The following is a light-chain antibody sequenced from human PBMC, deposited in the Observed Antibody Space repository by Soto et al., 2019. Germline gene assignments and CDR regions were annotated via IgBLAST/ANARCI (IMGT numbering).Light chain of an antibody. Sequence: DIVMTQSPDSLAVSLGDRATINCKSNQSVLYSPNSKNYLAWYQQKLGQPPKLLIYWASTRESGVPARFSGGGSGTDFTLTISNLQAEDVAVYFCQQYYTTQWTFGQGTKVEIK. CDR1: QSVLYSPNSKNY. J-gene: IGKJ1*01. CDR2: WAS. V-gene: IGKV4-1*01. CDR3: QQYYTTQWT.